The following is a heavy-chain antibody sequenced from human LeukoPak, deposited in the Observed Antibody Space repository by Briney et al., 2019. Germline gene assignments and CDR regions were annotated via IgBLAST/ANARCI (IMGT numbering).Heavy chain of an antibody. V-gene: IGHV1-18*01. CDR1: GYTFTSYG. D-gene: IGHD4-17*01. CDR3: ARDDYGDYPYYFDY. Sequence: ASVKVSCKASGYTFTSYGISWVRQAPGHGLEWMGWISAYNGNTNYAQKLQGRVTMTTDTSTSTAYMELRSLRSDDTAVYYCARDDYGDYPYYFDYWGQGTLVTVSS. CDR2: ISAYNGNT. J-gene: IGHJ4*02.